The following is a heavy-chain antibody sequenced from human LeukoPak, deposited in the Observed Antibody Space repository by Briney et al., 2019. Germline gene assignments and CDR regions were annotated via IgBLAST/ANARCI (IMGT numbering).Heavy chain of an antibody. Sequence: PSETLSLTCTVSGYSISSGYYWDWIRQSPGKGLEWIGSIYHSGSTYYNPSMKSRVTISVDTSKNQFSLKLSSVTSADTAVYYCARDDSSKYYGSVLFFDYWGQGTLVTVSS. V-gene: IGHV4-38-2*02. J-gene: IGHJ4*02. CDR3: ARDDSSKYYGSVLFFDY. D-gene: IGHD3-10*01. CDR2: IYHSGST. CDR1: GYSISSGYY.